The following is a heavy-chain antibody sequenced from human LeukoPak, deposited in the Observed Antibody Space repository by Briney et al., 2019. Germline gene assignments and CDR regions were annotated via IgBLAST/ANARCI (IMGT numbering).Heavy chain of an antibody. CDR3: ARRIAVAGTGLYYFDY. V-gene: IGHV5-51*01. J-gene: IGHJ4*02. CDR1: GYSVTSYW. D-gene: IGHD6-19*01. CDR2: IYPGDSDT. Sequence: GESLKISCKGSGYSVTSYWIGWVRQMPGKGLEWMGIIYPGDSDTRYSPSFQGQVTISADKSISTAYLQWSSLKASDTAMYYCARRIAVAGTGLYYFDYWGQGTLVTVSS.